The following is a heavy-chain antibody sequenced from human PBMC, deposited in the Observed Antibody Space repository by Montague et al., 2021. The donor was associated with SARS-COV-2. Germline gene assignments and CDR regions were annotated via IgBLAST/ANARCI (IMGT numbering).Heavy chain of an antibody. CDR2: IFYSGST. Sequence: SETLSLTCTVSGGSISSSSYYWGWIRQPPGKELEWIGSIFYSGSTYYNPSLKSRVTISVDTSKNQFSLKLRSVTAADTAVYYCASLVRAQVCYFDFWGQGTLVTVSS. CDR3: ASLVRAQVCYFDF. CDR1: GGSISSSSYY. J-gene: IGHJ4*02. D-gene: IGHD3-10*01. V-gene: IGHV4-39*01.